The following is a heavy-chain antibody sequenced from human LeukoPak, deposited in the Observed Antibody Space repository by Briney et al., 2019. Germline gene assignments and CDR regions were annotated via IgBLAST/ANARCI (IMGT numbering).Heavy chain of an antibody. Sequence: RGSLRLSCAASGFTFSRIGMSWVRQAPGKGLEWVALIWYDGSNKYYADSVKGRFTISRDNSKNTVYLQMNSLRAEDTAVYSCARELSPVVKYSFDSWGQGTQVTVSS. D-gene: IGHD2-15*01. CDR3: ARELSPVVKYSFDS. V-gene: IGHV3-33*08. J-gene: IGHJ4*02. CDR2: IWYDGSNK. CDR1: GFTFSRIG.